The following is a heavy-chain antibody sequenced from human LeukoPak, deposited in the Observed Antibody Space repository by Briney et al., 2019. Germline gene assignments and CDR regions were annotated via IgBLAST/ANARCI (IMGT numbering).Heavy chain of an antibody. CDR1: GFTFSDHY. V-gene: IGHV3-30*02. CDR2: IRYDGSNK. Sequence: PGGSLRLSCAASGFTFSDHYMDWVRQAPGKGLEWVAFIRYDGSNKYYADSVKGRFTISRDNSKNTLYLQMNSLRAEDTAVYYCAKDLAVAGCFDYWGQGTLVTVSS. J-gene: IGHJ4*02. CDR3: AKDLAVAGCFDY. D-gene: IGHD6-19*01.